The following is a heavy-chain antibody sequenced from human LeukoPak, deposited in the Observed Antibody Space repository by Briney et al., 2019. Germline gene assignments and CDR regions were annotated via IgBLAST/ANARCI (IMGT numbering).Heavy chain of an antibody. Sequence: ASVKVSCTASGYTFTSYGISWVRQAPGQGLEWMGWISAYNGNTNYAQKLQGRVTMTTDTSTSTAYMELRSLRSDDTAVYYCARDGRYCSGGSCYGDYWGQGTLVTVSS. CDR3: ARDGRYCSGGSCYGDY. J-gene: IGHJ4*02. CDR1: GYTFTSYG. CDR2: ISAYNGNT. V-gene: IGHV1-18*01. D-gene: IGHD2-15*01.